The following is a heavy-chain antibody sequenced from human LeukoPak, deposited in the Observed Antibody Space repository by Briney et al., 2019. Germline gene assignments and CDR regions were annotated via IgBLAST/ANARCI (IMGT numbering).Heavy chain of an antibody. D-gene: IGHD2-2*01. CDR1: GGSFSGYY. Sequence: SETLSLTCAVYGGSFSGYYWSWIRQPPGKGLEWIGEINHSGSTNYNPSLKSRVTISVDTSKNQFSLKLSSVTAADTAVYYCARPLRYCSSTSCYGGFDYWGQGTLVTVSS. CDR2: INHSGST. CDR3: ARPLRYCSSTSCYGGFDY. V-gene: IGHV4-34*01. J-gene: IGHJ4*02.